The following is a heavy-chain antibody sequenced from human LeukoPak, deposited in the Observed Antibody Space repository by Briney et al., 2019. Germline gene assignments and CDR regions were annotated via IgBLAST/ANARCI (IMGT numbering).Heavy chain of an antibody. V-gene: IGHV4-59*01. CDR1: GGSISSYY. CDR2: IYYSGST. Sequence: SETLSLTCTVSGGSISSYYGSWIRQPPGKGLEWIGYIYYSGSTNYNPSLKSRVTISVDTSENQFSLKLSSVTAADTAVYYCAREGGNGYYGMDVWGQGTTVTVSS. D-gene: IGHD4-23*01. J-gene: IGHJ6*02. CDR3: AREGGNGYYGMDV.